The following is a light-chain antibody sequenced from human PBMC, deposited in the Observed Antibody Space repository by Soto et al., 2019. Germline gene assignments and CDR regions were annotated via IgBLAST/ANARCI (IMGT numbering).Light chain of an antibody. CDR3: CSYAGASSLV. CDR2: EGA. Sequence: QSVLTQPASVSGSPGQSITISCAGGSSDVGKYNLVSWYQQRPGRAPELLIYEGARRPSGVSNRFSGSKSGDSASLTISGLQAEDEADYYCCSYAGASSLVFGGGTKVTVL. CDR1: SSDVGKYNL. V-gene: IGLV2-23*01. J-gene: IGLJ3*02.